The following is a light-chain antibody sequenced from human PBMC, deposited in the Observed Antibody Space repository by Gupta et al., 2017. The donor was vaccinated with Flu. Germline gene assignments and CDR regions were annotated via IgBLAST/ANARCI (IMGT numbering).Light chain of an antibody. Sequence: INWFHQRRGQSARRLIYKDSNRDARVPDRFSGSKKGTDFTLKISSMEADDVVVYYSMQGKGWPSTFGQGTKLEI. V-gene: IGKV2-30*01. CDR2: KDS. J-gene: IGKJ2*01. CDR3: MQGKGWPST.